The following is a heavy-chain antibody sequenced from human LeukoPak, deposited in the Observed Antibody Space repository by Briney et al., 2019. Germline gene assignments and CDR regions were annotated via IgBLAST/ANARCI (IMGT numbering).Heavy chain of an antibody. V-gene: IGHV3-23*01. Sequence: PGGSLRLSCAASGFTFSSYAMSWVRQAPGKGLEWVSAISGSGGSTYYADSVKGRFTISRDNSKHTLYLQINRLRAEDTAVYYCAKDLRGTMVVSLSPDYWGQGTLVTVSS. D-gene: IGHD4-23*01. J-gene: IGHJ4*02. CDR1: GFTFSSYA. CDR2: ISGSGGST. CDR3: AKDLRGTMVVSLSPDY.